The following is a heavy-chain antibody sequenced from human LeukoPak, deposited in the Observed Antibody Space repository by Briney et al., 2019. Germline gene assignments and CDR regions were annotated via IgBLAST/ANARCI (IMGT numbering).Heavy chain of an antibody. V-gene: IGHV4-59*11. CDR2: IYYSGST. J-gene: IGHJ4*02. CDR3: ARARSWDSFDY. Sequence: SETLSLTCTVSGGSISSHYWSWIRQPPGKGLEWIGYIYYSGSTNYNPSLKSRVTISVDTSKNQFSLKLSSVTAADTAVYCCARARSWDSFDYWGQGTLVTVSS. D-gene: IGHD1-26*01. CDR1: GGSISSHY.